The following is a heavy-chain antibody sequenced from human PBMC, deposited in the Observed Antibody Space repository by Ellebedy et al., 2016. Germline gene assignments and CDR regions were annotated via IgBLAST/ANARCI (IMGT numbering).Heavy chain of an antibody. V-gene: IGHV3-21*04. CDR3: ARDGGYSYGYMYYYYYMDV. CDR2: ISSSSSYI. J-gene: IGHJ6*03. CDR1: GFTFSDYT. D-gene: IGHD5-18*01. Sequence: GESLKISXAASGFTFSDYTINWVRQAPGKGLEWVSSISSSSSYIYYADSLKGRFTISRDNAKNSLYLQMNSLRAEDTAVYYCARDGGYSYGYMYYYYYMDVWGKGTTVTVSS.